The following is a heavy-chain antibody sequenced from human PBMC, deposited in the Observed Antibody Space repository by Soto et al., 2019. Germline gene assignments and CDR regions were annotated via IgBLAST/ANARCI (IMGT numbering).Heavy chain of an antibody. J-gene: IGHJ6*03. CDR2: IYYSGST. CDR1: GGSISSSSYY. CDR3: ARHRYYDFWSGYYYYYYMDV. Sequence: SETLSLTCTVSGGSISSSSYYWGWIRQPPGKGLEWIGSIYYSGSTYYNPSLKSRVTISVDTSKNQFSLKLSSVTAADTAVYYCARHRYYDFWSGYYYYYYMDVWGKGTTVTVSS. V-gene: IGHV4-39*01. D-gene: IGHD3-3*01.